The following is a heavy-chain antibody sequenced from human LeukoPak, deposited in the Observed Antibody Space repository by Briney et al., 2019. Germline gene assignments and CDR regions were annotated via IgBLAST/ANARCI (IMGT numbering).Heavy chain of an antibody. J-gene: IGHJ6*02. CDR1: GYTFTSYG. CDR3: ATGNWNDPYYYYGMDV. CDR2: ISAYNGNT. D-gene: IGHD1-1*01. V-gene: IGHV1-18*01. Sequence: ASVTVSCKASGYTFTSYGISWVRQAPGQGLEWMGWISAYNGNTNYAQKLQGRVTMTTDTSTSTAYMELRSLRSDDTAVYYCATGNWNDPYYYYGMDVWGQGTTVTVSS.